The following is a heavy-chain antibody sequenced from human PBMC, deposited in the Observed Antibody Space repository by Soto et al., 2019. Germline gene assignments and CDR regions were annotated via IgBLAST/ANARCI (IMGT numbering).Heavy chain of an antibody. CDR3: ARHTDCGSGSSCLGSDNMDTDAFDI. CDR1: GGSISSDIHY. J-gene: IGHJ3*02. Sequence: QVQLQESGPGLVKPSETLSLTCTVSGGSISSDIHYWGWIRQPPGKGLEWIGTIYYSGRTYYNPSLRSRVTMSVDTSKNQFSLRLTSVTAADTAVYYCARHTDCGSGSSCLGSDNMDTDAFDIWAQGTMVTVS. CDR2: IYYSGRT. V-gene: IGHV4-39*01. D-gene: IGHD3-10*01.